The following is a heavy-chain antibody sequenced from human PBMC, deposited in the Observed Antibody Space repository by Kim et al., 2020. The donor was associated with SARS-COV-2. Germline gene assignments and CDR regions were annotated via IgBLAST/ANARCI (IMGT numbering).Heavy chain of an antibody. Sequence: GGSLRLSCAASGLTFSSYAMSWVRQVPGKGLEWVSAVSGSGGSTYYADSVKGRFNISRDNSKNTMYLQLNSLRAEDTAVYYCAKGGPIPSHNWFDPWGQGTLVTVSS. D-gene: IGHD3-16*01. CDR2: VSGSGGST. CDR1: GLTFSSYA. CDR3: AKGGPIPSHNWFDP. V-gene: IGHV3-23*01. J-gene: IGHJ5*02.